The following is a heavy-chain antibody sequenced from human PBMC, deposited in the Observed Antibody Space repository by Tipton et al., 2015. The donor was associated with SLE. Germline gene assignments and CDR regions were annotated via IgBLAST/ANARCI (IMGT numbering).Heavy chain of an antibody. Sequence: GLVKPSETLSLTCTVSGGSISRSSYYWGWNRQPPGKGLEWIGYIYYSGSTNYNPSLKSRVTISVDTSKNQFSLKLSSVTATDTAVYYCARESMTPGAFDIWGQGTMVTVSS. D-gene: IGHD2-15*01. V-gene: IGHV4-61*01. CDR2: IYYSGST. CDR1: GGSISRSSYY. CDR3: ARESMTPGAFDI. J-gene: IGHJ3*02.